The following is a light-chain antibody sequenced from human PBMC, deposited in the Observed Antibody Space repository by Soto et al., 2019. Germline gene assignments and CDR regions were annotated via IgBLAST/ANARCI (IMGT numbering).Light chain of an antibody. CDR2: DVT. V-gene: IGLV2-11*01. J-gene: IGLJ1*01. Sequence: QSALTQPRSVSGSPGQSVTISCTGTSSDVGGSNHVSWYQQYPDKAPKLIIYDVTKRPSGVPDRFSASKSGNTASLTISGLQAGDEADYYCCSYAGSPYVFGTGTKVTVL. CDR1: SSDVGGSNH. CDR3: CSYAGSPYV.